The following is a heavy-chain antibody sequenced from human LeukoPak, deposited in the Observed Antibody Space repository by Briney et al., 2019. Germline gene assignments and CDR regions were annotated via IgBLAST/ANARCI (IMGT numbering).Heavy chain of an antibody. J-gene: IGHJ4*02. D-gene: IGHD2-2*01. Sequence: SETLSLTCTVSGYSISSGYYWGWIRQPPGKGLEWIGSIYHSGSTYYNPSLKSRVTISVDTSKNQFSLKLRSVTAADTAVYFCARHRGGYCSSTSCYGNRVHHEKYYFDNWGQGTLVTVSS. CDR1: GYSISSGYY. V-gene: IGHV4-38-2*02. CDR2: IYHSGST. CDR3: ARHRGGYCSSTSCYGNRVHHEKYYFDN.